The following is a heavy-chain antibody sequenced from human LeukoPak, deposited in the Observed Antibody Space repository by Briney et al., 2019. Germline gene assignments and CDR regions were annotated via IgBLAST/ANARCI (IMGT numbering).Heavy chain of an antibody. CDR3: ARVGPGDHTWGSYSFDL. D-gene: IGHD3-16*01. CDR2: IRDSGST. V-gene: IGHV4-59*01. CDR1: GGSISSNY. J-gene: IGHJ4*02. Sequence: PSETLSLTCSASGGSISSNYWSWIRQPPGKGLEWIGYIRDSGSTNYNSSLKSRVTISLDTSKNQFFLILSSVTAADTAVYYCARVGPGDHTWGSYSFDLWSRGTLVTVSS.